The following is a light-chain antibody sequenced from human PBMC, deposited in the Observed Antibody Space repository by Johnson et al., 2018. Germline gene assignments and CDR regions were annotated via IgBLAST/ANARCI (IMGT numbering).Light chain of an antibody. V-gene: IGLV1-51*02. CDR2: ENN. Sequence: QSVLTQPPSVSAAPGQKVTISCSGSSSNIGNNYVSWYQQLPGTAPKLLIYENNKRPSGIPDRFSVSKSGTSATLGITGLQTGAEADYYCGTWDSSLSAGNGFGTGTKVTVL. CDR3: GTWDSSLSAGNG. CDR1: SSNIGNNY. J-gene: IGLJ1*01.